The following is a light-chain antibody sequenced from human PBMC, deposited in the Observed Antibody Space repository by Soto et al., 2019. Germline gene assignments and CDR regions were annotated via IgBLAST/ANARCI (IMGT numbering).Light chain of an antibody. CDR2: SDS. V-gene: IGKV3D-15*01. CDR3: QQCRNWPWT. Sequence: DIVLTKSQGTPSVSTGDRVTLSCLASQRISINLSCYQHNPGHAPRPLIHSDSARANGVPARISGSGSGTDFTLTLSSLKSEDFAVYYCQQCRNWPWTFGQGTKVEVK. CDR1: QRISIN. J-gene: IGKJ1*01.